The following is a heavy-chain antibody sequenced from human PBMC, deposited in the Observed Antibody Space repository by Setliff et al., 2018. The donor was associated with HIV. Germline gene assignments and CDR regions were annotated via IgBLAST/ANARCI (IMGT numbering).Heavy chain of an antibody. Sequence: PSETLSLTCAVYGGSFSGYHWSWIRQSPGKGLEWIGEIDHSGNTYYNPSLKSRVTISVDTSKNHFSLKLNSVTAADTAVYFCARPTTGVGGGAAFDIWGQGTMVTVSS. CDR2: IDHSGNT. CDR3: ARPTTGVGGGAAFDI. J-gene: IGHJ3*02. V-gene: IGHV4-34*01. D-gene: IGHD2-8*01. CDR1: GGSFSGYH.